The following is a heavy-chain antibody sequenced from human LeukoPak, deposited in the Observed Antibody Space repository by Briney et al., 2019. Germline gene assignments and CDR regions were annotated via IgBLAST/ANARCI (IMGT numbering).Heavy chain of an antibody. Sequence: ASVKVSCKASGGTFSSYAISRVRQAPGQGLEWLGGIIPIFGTANYAQKFQGRVTITADVATRTAYMELSSLRSEDTAVYYCAREIVGVPAAMRNALDIWGQGTMVTVSS. D-gene: IGHD2-2*01. CDR2: IIPIFGTA. J-gene: IGHJ3*02. CDR3: AREIVGVPAAMRNALDI. V-gene: IGHV1-69*13. CDR1: GGTFSSYA.